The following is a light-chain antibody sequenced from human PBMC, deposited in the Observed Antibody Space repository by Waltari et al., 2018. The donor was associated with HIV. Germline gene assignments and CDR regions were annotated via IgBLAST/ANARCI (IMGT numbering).Light chain of an antibody. Sequence: QSVLTQPPSVSAAPGQKVTISCSGSSANIGNNYVYWYQQLPGTAPKLLIYDNNKRPSGIPDRFSGSKSGTSATLGITGLQTGDEADYYCGTWDNSLSAGGVFGTGTKVTVL. CDR1: SANIGNNY. J-gene: IGLJ1*01. CDR3: GTWDNSLSAGGV. V-gene: IGLV1-51*01. CDR2: DNN.